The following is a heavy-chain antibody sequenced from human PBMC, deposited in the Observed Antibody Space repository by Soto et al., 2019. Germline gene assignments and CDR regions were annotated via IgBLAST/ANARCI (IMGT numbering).Heavy chain of an antibody. Sequence: QVQLVQSGAEVKKPGSSVKVSCKASGGTFSSYTISWVRQAPGQGLEWMGRIIPILGIANYAQKFQGRVTITADKSTSTAYMGLSSLRSEDTAVYYCARTYCSSTSCYSNWYFDLWGRGTLVTVSS. CDR1: GGTFSSYT. CDR2: IIPILGIA. D-gene: IGHD2-2*01. J-gene: IGHJ2*01. V-gene: IGHV1-69*02. CDR3: ARTYCSSTSCYSNWYFDL.